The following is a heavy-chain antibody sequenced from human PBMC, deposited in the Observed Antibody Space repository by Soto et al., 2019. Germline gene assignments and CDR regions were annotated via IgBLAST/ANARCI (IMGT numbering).Heavy chain of an antibody. D-gene: IGHD6-13*01. CDR2: ISSSSSSI. Sequence: GGSLRLSCEASGFTFSNYYMTWVRQAPGKGLEWVSYISSSSSSIDHADSVQGRFSISRDNAKSSLYLQMNSLRDEDTAVYYCARRYSSTSRTMDVWGQGTTVTVSS. CDR3: ARRYSSTSRTMDV. CDR1: GFTFSNYY. J-gene: IGHJ6*02. V-gene: IGHV3-48*02.